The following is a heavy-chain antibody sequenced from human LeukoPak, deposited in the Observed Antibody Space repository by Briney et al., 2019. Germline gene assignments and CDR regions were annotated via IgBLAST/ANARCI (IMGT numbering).Heavy chain of an antibody. CDR3: ATVEWELIRGFDY. CDR2: LSASGGST. J-gene: IGHJ4*02. D-gene: IGHD1-26*01. V-gene: IGHV3-23*01. CDR1: GFTFSNYA. Sequence: GGSLRLSCAASGFTFSNYAMNWVRQAPGKGLEWVSGLSASGGSTYYADSVKGRFTISRDNSKNTLYLQMNSLKAEDTAVYYCATVEWELIRGFDYWGQGTLVTVSS.